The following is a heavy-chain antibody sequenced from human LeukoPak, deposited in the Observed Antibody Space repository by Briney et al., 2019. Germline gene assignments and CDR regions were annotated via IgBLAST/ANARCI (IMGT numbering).Heavy chain of an antibody. J-gene: IGHJ4*02. CDR2: VSTRGTDK. CDR3: VKGRDTIATREFDS. Sequence: GGSLRLSCAASGFTFINYGIGWVRQAPGKGLEWVSVVSTRGTDKYYADSVKGRFTISRDNSKNAVWLQMDGLRADDTAIYYCVKGRDTIATREFDSWGQGTQVIVSS. V-gene: IGHV3-23*01. CDR1: GFTFINYG. D-gene: IGHD1-1*01.